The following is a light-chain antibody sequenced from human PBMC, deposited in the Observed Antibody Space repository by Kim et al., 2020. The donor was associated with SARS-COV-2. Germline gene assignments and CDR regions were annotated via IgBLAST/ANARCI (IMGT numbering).Light chain of an antibody. V-gene: IGLV2-23*01. Sequence: QSALTQPASVSGAPGQSITISCTGTSSDVGSYHLVSWYQQHPGKAPKLMIYEGSKRPSGVSNRFSGSKSGTTASLTISGLQAEDEADYYCCSYAGSVVFGGGTQLTVL. CDR2: EGS. CDR1: SSDVGSYHL. J-gene: IGLJ2*01. CDR3: CSYAGSVV.